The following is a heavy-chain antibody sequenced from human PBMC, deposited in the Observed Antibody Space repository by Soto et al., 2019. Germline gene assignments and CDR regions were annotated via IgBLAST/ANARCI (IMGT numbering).Heavy chain of an antibody. CDR2: ISGSGGST. J-gene: IGHJ4*02. D-gene: IGHD3-3*01. Sequence: GGSLRLSCAASGFTFSSYAMSWVRQAPGKGLEWVSAISGSGGSTYYADSVKGRFTISRDNSKNTLYLQMNSLRAEDTAVYYCAKDPVRFLEWLLYFDYWGQGTLVTVSS. CDR3: AKDPVRFLEWLLYFDY. V-gene: IGHV3-23*01. CDR1: GFTFSSYA.